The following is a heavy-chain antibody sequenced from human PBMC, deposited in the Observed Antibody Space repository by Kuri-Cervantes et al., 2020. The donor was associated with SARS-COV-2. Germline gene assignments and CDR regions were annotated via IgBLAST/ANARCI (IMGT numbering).Heavy chain of an antibody. CDR3: ARGRRKYQLHFFDY. CDR1: GGSISSHY. J-gene: IGHJ4*02. Sequence: SETLSLTCTVSGGSISSHYWSWIRQPPGKGLEWIGYIYYSGSTNYNPSLKSRVTISVDTSKNQFSLKLSPVTAADTAVYYCARGRRKYQLHFFDYWGQGTLVTVSS. D-gene: IGHD2-2*01. CDR2: IYYSGST. V-gene: IGHV4-59*11.